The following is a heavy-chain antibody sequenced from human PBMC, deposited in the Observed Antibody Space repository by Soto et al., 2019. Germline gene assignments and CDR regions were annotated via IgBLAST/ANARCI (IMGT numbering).Heavy chain of an antibody. CDR2: IWYDGSNK. CDR1: GSTFSSYG. CDR3: ARDREPDFWSTDAFDI. D-gene: IGHD3-3*01. V-gene: IGHV3-33*01. J-gene: IGHJ3*02. Sequence: QPGGSLRLSCAASGSTFSSYGMHWVRQAPGKGLEWVAVIWYDGSNKYYADSVKGRFTISRDNSKNTLYLQMNSLRAEDTAVYYCARDREPDFWSTDAFDIWGQGTMVTVSS.